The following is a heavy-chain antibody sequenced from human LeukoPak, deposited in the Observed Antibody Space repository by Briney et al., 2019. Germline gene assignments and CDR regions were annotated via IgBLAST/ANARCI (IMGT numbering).Heavy chain of an antibody. D-gene: IGHD3-22*01. CDR2: ISSSSSTI. CDR3: ARESYYYDSSGLSYMDV. CDR1: GFTFSSYS. J-gene: IGHJ6*03. V-gene: IGHV3-48*01. Sequence: GGSLRLSCAASGFTFSSYSMNWVRQAPGKGLEWVSYISSSSSTIYYADSVKGRFTISRDNAKNSLYLQMNSLRAEDTAVYYCARESYYYDSSGLSYMDVWGKGTTVTISS.